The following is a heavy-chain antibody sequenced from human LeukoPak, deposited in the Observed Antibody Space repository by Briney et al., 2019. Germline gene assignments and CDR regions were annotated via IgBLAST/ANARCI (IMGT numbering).Heavy chain of an antibody. Sequence: SETLSLTCTVSGGSISSYYWGWIRQPPGKGLEWIGSIYYGGSAYYNPSLKSRVTISVDTSKNQFSLKLSSVTAADTAVYYCARYSSGWDWGQGTLVTVSS. CDR3: ARYSSGWD. V-gene: IGHV4-39*07. CDR1: GGSISSYY. CDR2: IYYGGSA. J-gene: IGHJ4*02. D-gene: IGHD6-19*01.